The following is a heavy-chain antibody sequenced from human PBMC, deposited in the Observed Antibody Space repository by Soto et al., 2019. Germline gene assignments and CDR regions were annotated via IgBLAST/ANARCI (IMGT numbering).Heavy chain of an antibody. CDR1: GGSFSGYY. J-gene: IGHJ6*02. D-gene: IGHD2-15*01. V-gene: IGHV4-34*01. CDR3: ARCWRVVVAATPFYYYGMDV. CDR2: INHSGST. Sequence: SETLSLTCAVYGGSFSGYYWSWIRQPPGKGLEWIGEINHSGSTNYNPSLKSRVTISVDTSKNQFSLKLSSVTAADTAVYYCARCWRVVVAATPFYYYGMDVWGQGTTVTVSS.